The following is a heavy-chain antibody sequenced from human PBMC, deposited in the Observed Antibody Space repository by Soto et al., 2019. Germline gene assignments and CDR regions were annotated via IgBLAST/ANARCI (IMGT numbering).Heavy chain of an antibody. Sequence: QVQLHQWGAGLLKPSEPLSLTCAAYSGSFIGSNWSWIPQPPGKGLEWIGEINHSGSTNYNPSLKSRVTISVDTSKNQFSLRLSSVTAADTAVYYCGRGGGAYYVDYWGQGALVTVSS. J-gene: IGHJ4*02. CDR2: INHSGST. V-gene: IGHV4-34*01. D-gene: IGHD3-16*01. CDR1: SGSFIGSN. CDR3: GRGGGAYYVDY.